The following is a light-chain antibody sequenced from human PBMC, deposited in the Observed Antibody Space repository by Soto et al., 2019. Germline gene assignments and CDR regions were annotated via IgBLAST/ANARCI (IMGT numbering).Light chain of an antibody. CDR1: SGHSSYI. J-gene: IGLJ3*02. CDR3: ETWDSNTHTV. V-gene: IGLV4-60*02. Sequence: QSVLTQSSSASASLGSSVKLTCTLRSGHSSYIIAWHQQQPGKAPRYLMKLEGSGSYNKGSGVPDRFSGSSSGADRYLTISNLQFEDEADYYCETWDSNTHTVFGGGTKPIVL. CDR2: LEGSGSY.